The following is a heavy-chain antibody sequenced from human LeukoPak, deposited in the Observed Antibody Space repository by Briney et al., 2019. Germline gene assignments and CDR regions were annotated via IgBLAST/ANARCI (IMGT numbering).Heavy chain of an antibody. D-gene: IGHD2-15*01. CDR1: GYTFTGYY. Sequence: ASVKVSCKASGYTFTGYYMFWVRQAPGQGLEWMGWINPNTGATKYAQNFQGRVTLTRDTSIRTTFMELSRLRSDDTAFYYCARDEGFCNGDGHYPDLGYWGQGTLVTVSS. CDR3: ARDEGFCNGDGHYPDLGY. J-gene: IGHJ4*02. V-gene: IGHV1-2*02. CDR2: INPNTGAT.